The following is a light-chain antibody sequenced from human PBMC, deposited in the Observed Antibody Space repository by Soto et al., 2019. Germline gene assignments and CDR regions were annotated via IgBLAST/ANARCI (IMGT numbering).Light chain of an antibody. CDR2: DAS. J-gene: IGKJ5*01. V-gene: IGKV1-5*01. Sequence: GDRVTITCRASQSINSWLAWYQQKPGKAPKLLIHDASSLASGVPSRFSGSGSGTEFTLTISSLQPDDFATYYCQQYYRSSITFGQGTRLEIK. CDR3: QQYYRSSIT. CDR1: QSINSW.